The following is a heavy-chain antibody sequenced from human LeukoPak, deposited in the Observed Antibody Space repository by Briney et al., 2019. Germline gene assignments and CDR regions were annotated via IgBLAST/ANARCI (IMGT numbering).Heavy chain of an antibody. CDR1: GGSINSYY. D-gene: IGHD3-22*01. Sequence: SETLSLTCTVSGGSINSYYWSWIRQPPGKGLEWIGYIYYSGSTNYNPSLKSRVTISVDTSKNQFYLKLNPVTAADTAVYCCARGITYYYDSSGYNYFDYWGQGTLVTVSS. CDR3: ARGITYYYDSSGYNYFDY. J-gene: IGHJ4*02. V-gene: IGHV4-59*01. CDR2: IYYSGST.